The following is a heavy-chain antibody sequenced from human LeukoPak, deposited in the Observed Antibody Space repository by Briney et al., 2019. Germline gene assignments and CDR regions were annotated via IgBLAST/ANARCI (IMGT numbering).Heavy chain of an antibody. V-gene: IGHV4-61*02. CDR2: IYTSGST. J-gene: IGHJ4*02. Sequence: SQALSLTCTVSGGSISSGSYYWSWIRQPAGKRLEWIGRIYTSGSTNYNPSLKSRVTMSVDTSKNQFSLKLSSVTAADTAVYYCARNLRFGYDAFDYWGQGTLVTVSS. CDR3: ARNLRFGYDAFDY. CDR1: GGSISSGSYY. D-gene: IGHD5-12*01.